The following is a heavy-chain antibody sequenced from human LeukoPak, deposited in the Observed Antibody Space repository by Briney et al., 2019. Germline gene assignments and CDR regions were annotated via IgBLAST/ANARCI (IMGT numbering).Heavy chain of an antibody. Sequence: QPGGSLRLSCAASGFTFSSYSMNWVRQAPGKGLEWVSYISSSSSTIYYADSVKGRFTISRDNAKNSLYLQMNSLRAEDTAVYYCARDGKNRRITIFGVVIGVDAFDIWGQGTMVTVSS. D-gene: IGHD3-3*01. V-gene: IGHV3-48*01. CDR2: ISSSSSTI. CDR3: ARDGKNRRITIFGVVIGVDAFDI. CDR1: GFTFSSYS. J-gene: IGHJ3*02.